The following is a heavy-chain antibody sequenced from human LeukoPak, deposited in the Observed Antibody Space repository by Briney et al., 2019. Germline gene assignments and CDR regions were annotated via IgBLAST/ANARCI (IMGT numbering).Heavy chain of an antibody. D-gene: IGHD1-26*01. CDR2: IYYSGST. J-gene: IGHJ6*03. V-gene: IGHV4-59*11. CDR3: ARGATSPLPDYYYYYYMDV. Sequence: SETLSLTCTVSGGSISSHYWSWIRQPPGKGLEWIGYIYYSGSTNYNPSLKSRVTISVDTSKNQFSLKLSSVTAADTAVYYCARGATSPLPDYYYYYYMDVWGKGTTVTVSS. CDR1: GGSISSHY.